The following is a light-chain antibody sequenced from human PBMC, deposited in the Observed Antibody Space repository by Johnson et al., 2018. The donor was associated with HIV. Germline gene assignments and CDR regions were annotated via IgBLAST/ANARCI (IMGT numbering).Light chain of an antibody. CDR3: ETWDSNLVVGV. J-gene: IGLJ1*01. Sequence: QSVLTQPPSVSAAPGQKVTISCSGSSSNIGKNHVSWYQQFPGTAPKLLVYEDDKRPSDIPDRFSGSKSGTSATLGITGLQPGDEADYYCETWDSNLVVGVFGTGTKVTVL. CDR1: SSNIGKNH. V-gene: IGLV1-51*02. CDR2: EDD.